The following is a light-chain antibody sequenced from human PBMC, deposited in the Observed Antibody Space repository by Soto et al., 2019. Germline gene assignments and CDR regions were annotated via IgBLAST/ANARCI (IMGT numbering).Light chain of an antibody. CDR3: QQYSSVLVT. Sequence: DIQMTQSPATRSGSVGDRVTITCRASQTISSWLALYQQKPGKAPKLLIYDASTLENSVPSRFTGSRSGTDFTLTISSLQPDDFATYYRQQYSSVLVTFGQGTRLEIK. CDR1: QTISSW. CDR2: DAS. V-gene: IGKV1-5*01. J-gene: IGKJ5*01.